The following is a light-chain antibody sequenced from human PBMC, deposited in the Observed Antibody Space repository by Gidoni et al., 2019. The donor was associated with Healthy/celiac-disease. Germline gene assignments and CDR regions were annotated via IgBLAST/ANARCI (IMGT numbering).Light chain of an antibody. CDR3: QQSYSTPYT. CDR1: HGISSY. V-gene: IGKV1-39*01. Sequence: DIPMTPSPSSLSASVGDRVTITCRASHGISSYLNWYQQKPGKAPKLLIYAASSLQSGVPSRFSGSGSGTDFTLTISSLQPEDFATYYCQQSYSTPYTFGQGTKLEIK. CDR2: AAS. J-gene: IGKJ2*01.